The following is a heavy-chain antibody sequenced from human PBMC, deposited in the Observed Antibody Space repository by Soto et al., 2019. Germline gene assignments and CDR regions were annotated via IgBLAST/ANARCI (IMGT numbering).Heavy chain of an antibody. CDR3: ARARGYRYGLLDY. Sequence: PGGSLRLSCAASGFTFTSYDMHWVRQAPGKGLEWVAVISYDGSNKYYADSVKGRFTISRDNSKNTLYLQMNSLRAEDTAVYYCARARGYRYGLLDYWGQGTLVTVSS. CDR1: GFTFTSYD. CDR2: ISYDGSNK. V-gene: IGHV3-30-3*01. J-gene: IGHJ4*02. D-gene: IGHD5-18*01.